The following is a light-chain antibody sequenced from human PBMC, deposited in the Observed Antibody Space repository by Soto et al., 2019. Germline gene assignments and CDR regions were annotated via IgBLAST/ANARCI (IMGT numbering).Light chain of an antibody. Sequence: DVVMTQSPLPLPFTLGQPASISCRPSRSLVYSDGNTSLNWFQQRPGQSPRRLIFEVSNRDSGVPDRFCGSASGTDFTLKISRVEAEDVGLYYCMPGTHWHHTFGQGTKADI. J-gene: IGKJ1*01. V-gene: IGKV2-30*01. CDR2: EVS. CDR1: RSLVYSDGNTS. CDR3: MPGTHWHHT.